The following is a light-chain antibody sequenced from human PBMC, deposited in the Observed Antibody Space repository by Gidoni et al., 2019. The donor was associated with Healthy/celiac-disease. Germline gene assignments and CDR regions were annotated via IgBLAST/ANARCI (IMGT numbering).Light chain of an antibody. J-gene: IGKJ3*01. Sequence: GDRVTITCRASQSISSYLNWYQQKPGKAPKLLIYAASSLQSGVPSRFSGSGSGTDFTLTISSLQPEDFATYYCQQSYSTPFTFGPGTKVDIK. CDR3: QQSYSTPFT. CDR1: QSISSY. CDR2: AAS. V-gene: IGKV1-39*01.